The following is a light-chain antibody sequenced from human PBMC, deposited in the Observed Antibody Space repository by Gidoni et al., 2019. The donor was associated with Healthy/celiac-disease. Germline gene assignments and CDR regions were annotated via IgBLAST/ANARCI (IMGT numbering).Light chain of an antibody. J-gene: IGKJ3*01. Sequence: GDRVTITCRASQSISSYLNWYQQKPGKAPKLLIYAASSLQSGVPSRFSGSGSGTDFTLTISSLQPEDFATYYCQQSYSTPFTFGPGTKVDIK. CDR3: QQSYSTPFT. CDR1: QSISSY. CDR2: AAS. V-gene: IGKV1-39*01.